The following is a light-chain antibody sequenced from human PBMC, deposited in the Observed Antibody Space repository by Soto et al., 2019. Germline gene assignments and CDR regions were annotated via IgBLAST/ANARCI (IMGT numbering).Light chain of an antibody. CDR2: KAS. CDR3: QDYNSWT. Sequence: DIQMTQSPSSLSGSVGDRVTITCRASQTISSWLAWYQQKPGKAPKVLIYKASNLQSGVSSRFSGSGSGTEFTLTISSLQPDDFASYYCQDYNSWTVGQGPKVDIK. V-gene: IGKV1-5*03. J-gene: IGKJ1*01. CDR1: QTISSW.